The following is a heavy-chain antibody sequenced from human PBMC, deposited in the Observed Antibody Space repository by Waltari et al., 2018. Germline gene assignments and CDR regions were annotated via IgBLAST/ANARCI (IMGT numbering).Heavy chain of an antibody. CDR3: ARGKTEIAVAGYYFDY. CDR1: GGSFSGYS. CDR2: INHRGST. Sequence: QVQLQQWGAGLLKPSETLSLTCAVYGGSFSGYSWSWIRQPPGKGLEWIGEINHRGSTNYNPSLKSRVTISVDTSKNQFSLKLSCVTAADTAVYDCARGKTEIAVAGYYFDYWGQGTLVTVSS. D-gene: IGHD6-19*01. J-gene: IGHJ4*02. V-gene: IGHV4-34*01.